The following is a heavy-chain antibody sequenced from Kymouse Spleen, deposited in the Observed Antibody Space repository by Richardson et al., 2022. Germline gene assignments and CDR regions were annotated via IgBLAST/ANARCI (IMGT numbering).Heavy chain of an antibody. Sequence: QLQLQESGPGLVKPSETLSLTCTVSGGSISSSSYYWGWIRQPPGKGLEWIGSIYYSGSTYYNPSLKSRVTISVDTSKNQFSLKLSSVTAADTAVYYCARQGSIAARRAFDIWGQGTMVTVSS. CDR3: ARQGSIAARRAFDI. V-gene: IGHV4-39*01. CDR1: GGSISSSSYY. CDR2: IYYSGST. J-gene: IGHJ3*02. D-gene: IGHD6-6*01.